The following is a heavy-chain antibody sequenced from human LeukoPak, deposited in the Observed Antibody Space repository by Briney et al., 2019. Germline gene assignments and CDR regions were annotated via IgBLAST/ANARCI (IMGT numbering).Heavy chain of an antibody. CDR3: ARLTGTTALMDY. D-gene: IGHD1-7*01. CDR2: IFYSGST. J-gene: IGHJ4*02. CDR1: SGSISTSNYY. Sequence: SETLSLTCTVSSGSISTSNYYWGWVRQPPGKALEWIGNIFYSGSTYYSPSLKSRVTISVDTSKNQFSLKLSSVTAADTAVYYCARLTGTTALMDYWGQGTLVTVSS. V-gene: IGHV4-39*07.